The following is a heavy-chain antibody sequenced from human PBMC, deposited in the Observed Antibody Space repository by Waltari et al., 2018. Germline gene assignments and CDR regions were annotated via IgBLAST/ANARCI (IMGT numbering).Heavy chain of an antibody. J-gene: IGHJ4*02. CDR1: GSNFLSYA. CDR3: ARHLYSIDYLELAK. CDR2: ISDSGVIT. V-gene: IGHV3-23*01. D-gene: IGHD3-22*01. Sequence: EHLLESGGGLAQPGGSLRLPCAASGSNFLSYAMSWVRQAPGKGLEWVSGISDSGVITKYADSVKGRFTVSRDNSKNTVFLHLNSLRAEDTAIYYCARHLYSIDYLELAKWGQGTLVTVSS.